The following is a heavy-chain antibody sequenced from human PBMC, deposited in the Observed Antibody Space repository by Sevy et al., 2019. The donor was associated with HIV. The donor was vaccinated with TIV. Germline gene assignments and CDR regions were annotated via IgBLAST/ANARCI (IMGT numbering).Heavy chain of an antibody. D-gene: IGHD3-22*01. CDR1: GGSISSYY. CDR3: ARTNENYQDTPGYEVSFDI. V-gene: IGHV4-59*01. Sequence: SETLSLTCTVSGGSISSYYWSWIRQPPGKGLEWIGYVCYSWTTNYNSSLKSRVTLSVDTSKNQFSLKLRSVTAADTAVYFCARTNENYQDTPGYEVSFDIWGHGTMVTVSS. CDR2: VCYSWTT. J-gene: IGHJ3*02.